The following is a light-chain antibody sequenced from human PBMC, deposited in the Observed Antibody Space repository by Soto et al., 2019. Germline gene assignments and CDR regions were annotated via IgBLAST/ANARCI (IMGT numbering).Light chain of an antibody. J-gene: IGKJ4*01. V-gene: IGKV3-11*01. CDR1: QSVGSF. Sequence: ETVLTQSPATLSLSPGERATLSCRASQSVGSFLAWYQQKPGQAPRLLIYDASNRATGIPARFSGSGSGTDFTLTISSLEPEDFAVYYCQQRKNFLTFGGGTKVEIK. CDR2: DAS. CDR3: QQRKNFLT.